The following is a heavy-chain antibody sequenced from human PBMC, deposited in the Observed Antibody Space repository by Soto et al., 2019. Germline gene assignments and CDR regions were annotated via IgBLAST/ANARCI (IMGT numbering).Heavy chain of an antibody. J-gene: IGHJ4*02. V-gene: IGHV4-59*01. CDR3: ARAVLPATAPFDY. D-gene: IGHD2-2*01. CDR2: IYYSGST. Sequence: PSETLSLTCIVSGSSISNYYWSWIGQPPGKGLEWIGYIYYSGSTNYNPSLQSRVTISVDTSKNQFSLKLSSVTAADTAVYYCARAVLPATAPFDYWGQGTLVTVSS. CDR1: GSSISNYY.